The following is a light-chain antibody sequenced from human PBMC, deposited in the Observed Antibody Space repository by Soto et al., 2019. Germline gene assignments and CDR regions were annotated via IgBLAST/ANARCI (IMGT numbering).Light chain of an antibody. CDR2: KAS. J-gene: IGKJ1*01. Sequence: VGDRVTITCRASQSISSWLAWYQQKPGKAPKLLIYKASSLESGVPSRFSGSGSGTEFTLTISSLQPDDFATYYCQQYNSYRTFGQGTKVDIK. CDR3: QQYNSYRT. CDR1: QSISSW. V-gene: IGKV1-5*03.